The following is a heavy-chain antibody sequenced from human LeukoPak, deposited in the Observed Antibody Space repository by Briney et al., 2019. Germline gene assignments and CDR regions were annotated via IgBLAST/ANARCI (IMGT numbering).Heavy chain of an antibody. CDR3: AKDVGKWESLHFFDY. CDR1: GFTFSVYA. CDR2: ISYDGSNK. V-gene: IGHV3-30-3*01. Sequence: GGSLRLSCAASGFTFSVYAMHWVRQAPGKGLEWVAVISYDGSNKFYTDSVKGRFTISRDDSRNTLYLQMNSLRGDDTAVYYCAKDVGKWESLHFFDYWGQGTLVTVSS. D-gene: IGHD1-26*01. J-gene: IGHJ4*02.